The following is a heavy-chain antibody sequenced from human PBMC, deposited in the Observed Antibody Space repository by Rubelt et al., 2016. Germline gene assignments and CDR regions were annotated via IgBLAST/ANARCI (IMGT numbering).Heavy chain of an antibody. Sequence: QVQLQQWGTGLLKPSETLSLTCAVHGGSFSGYYWSWIRQPPGKGLEWIGEINHSGSTNYNPSLKSRVTLSLDTSKSQFSLKLSSVTAADTGVYFGARAGSSGPPPLWGPGTLVTVSS. CDR2: INHSGST. CDR3: ARAGSSGPPPL. J-gene: IGHJ4*02. CDR1: GGSFSGYY. V-gene: IGHV4-34*01. D-gene: IGHD6-19*01.